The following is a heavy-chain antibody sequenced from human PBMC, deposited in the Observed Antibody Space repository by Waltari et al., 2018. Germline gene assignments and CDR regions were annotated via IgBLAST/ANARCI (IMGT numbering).Heavy chain of an antibody. Sequence: QVQLVQSGAEVKKPGASVKVSCKASGSTFTSYYMHWGRQAPGQGLEWMGIINPSGGSTSYAQKFQGRVTMTRDTSTSTVYMELSSLRSEDTAVYYCVLNYYYYYMDVWGKGTTVTVSS. CDR1: GSTFTSYY. J-gene: IGHJ6*03. CDR3: VLNYYYYYMDV. CDR2: INPSGGST. V-gene: IGHV1-46*01.